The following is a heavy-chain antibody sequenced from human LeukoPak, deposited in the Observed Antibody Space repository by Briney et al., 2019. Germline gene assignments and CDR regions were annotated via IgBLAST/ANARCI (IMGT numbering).Heavy chain of an antibody. D-gene: IGHD6-13*01. J-gene: IGHJ4*02. CDR3: AKDIAAAGSFDY. V-gene: IGHV3-23*01. CDR2: ISGSGGNT. CDR1: GFTFSSYA. Sequence: GGSLRLSCAASGFTFSSYAMSWVRQAPGKGLEWVSAISGSGGNTYYADSVKGRFIISRDNSKNTLYLQMNSLRAEDTAVYYCAKDIAAAGSFDYWGQGTLVTVSS.